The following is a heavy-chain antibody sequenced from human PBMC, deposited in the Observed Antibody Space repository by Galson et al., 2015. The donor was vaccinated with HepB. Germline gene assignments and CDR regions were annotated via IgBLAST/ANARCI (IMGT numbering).Heavy chain of an antibody. CDR1: GFTVSSNY. CDR3: ARVRWEDDWYFDL. D-gene: IGHD1-26*01. J-gene: IGHJ2*01. CDR2: IYSGGST. V-gene: IGHV3-53*01. Sequence: SLRLSCAASGFTVSSNYMSWVRQAPGKGLEWVSVIYSGGSTYYADSVKGRFTISRDNSKNTLYLQMNSLRAEDTAVYYCARVRWEDDWYFDLWGRGTLVTVSS.